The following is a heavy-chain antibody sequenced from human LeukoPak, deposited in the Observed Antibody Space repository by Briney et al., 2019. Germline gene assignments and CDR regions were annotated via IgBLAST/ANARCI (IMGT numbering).Heavy chain of an antibody. Sequence: ASVKVSCKASGYTFTSYGISWVRQAPGQGLEWMGRINPNSGGTNYAQKFQGRVTMTRDTSISTAYMELSRLRSDDTAVYYCARDLYSSGWYVDYWGQGTLVTVSS. J-gene: IGHJ4*02. CDR1: GYTFTSYG. V-gene: IGHV1-2*06. D-gene: IGHD6-19*01. CDR3: ARDLYSSGWYVDY. CDR2: INPNSGGT.